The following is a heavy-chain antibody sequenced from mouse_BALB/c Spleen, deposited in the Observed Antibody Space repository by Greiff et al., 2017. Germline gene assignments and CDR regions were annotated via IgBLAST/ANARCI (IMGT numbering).Heavy chain of an antibody. CDR1: GFSLTDYG. CDR3: AKLNYRYDGPIFDY. J-gene: IGHJ2*01. D-gene: IGHD2-14*01. V-gene: IGHV2-6-5*01. Sequence: VKVVESGPGLVAPSQSLSITCTVSGFSLTDYGVSWIRQPPGKGLEWLGVIWGGGSTYYNSALKSRLSISKDNSKSQVFLKMNSLQTDDTAMYYCAKLNYRYDGPIFDYWGQGTTLTVSS. CDR2: IWGGGST.